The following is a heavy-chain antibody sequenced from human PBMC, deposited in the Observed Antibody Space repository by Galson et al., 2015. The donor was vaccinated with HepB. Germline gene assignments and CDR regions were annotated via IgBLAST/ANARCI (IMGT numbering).Heavy chain of an antibody. V-gene: IGHV3-23*01. D-gene: IGHD2/OR15-2a*01. CDR1: GVTFRSYA. Sequence: SLRISCAAYGVTFRSYAMSWVRQAPGEGLEWVSVITDRSTEHADSQKRRFTIHRNNSKNKLNLQMNSLKADDTAIYYCAKDRPLTVTEYFTYDVFGTWGQGTTVIVSS. CDR2: ITDRST. J-gene: IGHJ3*02. CDR3: AKDRPLTVTEYFTYDVFGT.